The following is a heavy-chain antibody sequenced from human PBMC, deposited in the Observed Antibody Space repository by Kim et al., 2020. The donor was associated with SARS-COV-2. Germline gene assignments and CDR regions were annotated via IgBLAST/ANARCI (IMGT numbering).Heavy chain of an antibody. Sequence: ASVKVSCEASGYTFTTYDVNWVRQAPGQGLEWMGWMNPNSGNTGFAQKFQGRVTMTRNTSISTAYMELSSLTSEDTAIYYCASASSSYYYSATDVWGQGTTVTVSS. CDR1: GYTFTTYD. CDR2: MNPNSGNT. V-gene: IGHV1-8*01. J-gene: IGHJ6*02. CDR3: ASASSSYYYSATDV.